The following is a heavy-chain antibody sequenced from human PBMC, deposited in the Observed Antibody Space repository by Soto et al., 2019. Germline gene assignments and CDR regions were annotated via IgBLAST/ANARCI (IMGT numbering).Heavy chain of an antibody. Sequence: LKISCKGSGYSFSSYWIGWVRQMPGKGLEWMGIIYPGDSDTRYSPSFQGQVTISADKSISTAYLQWSSLKASDTAMYYCATISTTGTGTGPRWFDPWGQGTLVTVSS. CDR1: GYSFSSYW. D-gene: IGHD1-1*01. CDR2: IYPGDSDT. CDR3: ATISTTGTGTGPRWFDP. V-gene: IGHV5-51*01. J-gene: IGHJ5*02.